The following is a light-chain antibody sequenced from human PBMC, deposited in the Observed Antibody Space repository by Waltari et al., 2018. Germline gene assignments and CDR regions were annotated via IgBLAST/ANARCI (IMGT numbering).Light chain of an antibody. J-gene: IGKJ1*01. V-gene: IGKV1-39*01. Sequence: DIQMTQSPSSLSASVGDRVTITCRARQNINTFLNWYQQKPGKPPKLLIYVTSNLQRGVPSRFSGSGAGTDFTLTINSLQPDDFATYYCHQSYTSPQTFGQGTKVDMK. CDR2: VTS. CDR3: HQSYTSPQT. CDR1: QNINTF.